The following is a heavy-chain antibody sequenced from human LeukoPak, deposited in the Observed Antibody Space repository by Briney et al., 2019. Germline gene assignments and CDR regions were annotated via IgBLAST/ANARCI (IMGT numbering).Heavy chain of an antibody. CDR1: GGSISSYY. CDR2: IYYSGST. D-gene: IGHD4-17*01. Sequence: SETLSLTCTVSGGSISSYYWSWIRQPPGKGLEWIGYIYYSGSTNYNPSLKSRVTISVDTSKNQFSLKLSSVTAADTAVYYCARDPYGDSGGWGQGTLVTVSS. V-gene: IGHV4-59*01. CDR3: ARDPYGDSGG. J-gene: IGHJ4*02.